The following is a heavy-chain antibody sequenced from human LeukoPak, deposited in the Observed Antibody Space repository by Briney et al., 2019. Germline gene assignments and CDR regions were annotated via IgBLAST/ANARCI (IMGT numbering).Heavy chain of an antibody. CDR3: AREPTSMGSDY. J-gene: IGHJ4*02. Sequence: GASVKVSCKASGYTFTSYGISWVRQAPGQGLEWMGWISAYNGNTNYAQKLQGRVTMTTDTSTSTAYMELRSLRADDAAVYYCAREPTSMGSDYWGQGTLVTVSS. CDR2: ISAYNGNT. V-gene: IGHV1-18*01. CDR1: GYTFTSYG. D-gene: IGHD5-18*01.